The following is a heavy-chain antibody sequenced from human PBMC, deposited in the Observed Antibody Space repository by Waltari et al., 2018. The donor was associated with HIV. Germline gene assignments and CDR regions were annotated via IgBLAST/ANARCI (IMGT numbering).Heavy chain of an antibody. D-gene: IGHD3-9*01. Sequence: QLQLQESGPGLVKPSETLSLTCTVSGDSISSSSYYWGWIHQPPGKGMEWIGSIYYSGSTYYNPSLKSRVTISVDPSNNQFSLKLSSVTAADTAVYYCARHYAWFDILTGSPPTYYFDSWGPGSLVTVS. J-gene: IGHJ4*02. V-gene: IGHV4-39*01. CDR2: IYYSGST. CDR1: GDSISSSSYY. CDR3: ARHYAWFDILTGSPPTYYFDS.